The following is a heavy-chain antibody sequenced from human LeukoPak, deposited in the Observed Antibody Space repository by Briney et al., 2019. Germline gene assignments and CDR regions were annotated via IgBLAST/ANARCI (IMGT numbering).Heavy chain of an antibody. CDR2: INAGNGNT. J-gene: IGHJ5*02. V-gene: IGHV1-3*01. CDR1: GYTFTSYA. D-gene: IGHD2-2*02. CDR3: ARGVVVVPAAIYNWFDP. Sequence: ASVKVSCKASGYTFTSYAMHWVRQAPGQRLQWMGWINAGNGNTKYSQKFQGRVTITRDTSASTAYMELRRLKTEDTAVYYCARGVVVVPAAIYNWFDPWGQGTLVTVSS.